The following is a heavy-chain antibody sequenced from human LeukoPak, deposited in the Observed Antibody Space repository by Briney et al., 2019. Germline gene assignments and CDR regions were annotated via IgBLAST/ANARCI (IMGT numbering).Heavy chain of an antibody. D-gene: IGHD6-19*01. CDR1: GYTFTSYD. J-gene: IGHJ4*02. V-gene: IGHV1-8*03. CDR2: MNPNSGNT. Sequence: WASVKVSCKASGYTFTSYDINWVRQATGQGLEWMGWMNPNSGNTGYAQKFQGRVTTTRNTSISTAYMELSSLRSEDTAVYYCARALREYSSGWYVVYYFDYWGQGTLVTVSS. CDR3: ARALREYSSGWYVVYYFDY.